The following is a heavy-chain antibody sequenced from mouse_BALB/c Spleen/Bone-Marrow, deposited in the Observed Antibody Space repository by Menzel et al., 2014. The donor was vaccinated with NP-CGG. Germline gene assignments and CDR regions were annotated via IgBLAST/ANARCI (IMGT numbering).Heavy chain of an antibody. D-gene: IGHD2-1*01. CDR3: ARHAYGNSYWYFDV. CDR1: GYAFSSSW. J-gene: IGHJ1*01. V-gene: IGHV1-82*01. CDR2: IYPGDGDT. Sequence: VQRVESGPELVKPGASVKISCKASGYAFSSSWMNWVKQRPGQGLEWIGRIYPGDGDTNYNGKFKGKATLTADKSSSSAYRQLSSLTSVDSAVYFCARHAYGNSYWYFDVWGAGTTVTVSS.